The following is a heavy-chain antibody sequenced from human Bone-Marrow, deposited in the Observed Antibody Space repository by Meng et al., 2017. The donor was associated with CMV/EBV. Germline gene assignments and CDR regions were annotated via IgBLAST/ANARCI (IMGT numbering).Heavy chain of an antibody. J-gene: IGHJ5*02. CDR3: ARARNDFWSGYSWFDP. CDR2: IYYSGST. CDR1: SISRSSYY. D-gene: IGHD3-3*01. V-gene: IGHV4-39*07. Sequence: SISRSSYYWGWIRQPPGKGLEWIGSIYYSGSTYYNPSLKSRVTISVDTSKNQFSLKLSSVTAADTAVYYCARARNDFWSGYSWFDPWGQGTLVTVSS.